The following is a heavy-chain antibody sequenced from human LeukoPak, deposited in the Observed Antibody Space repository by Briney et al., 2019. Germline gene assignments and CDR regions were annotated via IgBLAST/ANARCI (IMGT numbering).Heavy chain of an antibody. V-gene: IGHV3-74*01. CDR2: INRDGRST. J-gene: IGHJ4*02. CDR1: GFTFSSDW. Sequence: GGSLRLSCAASGFTFSSDWMHWVRQAPGKGLVWVSRINRDGRSTTYADSVKGRFTISRDNAKNTLYLQMNSLRSDDTALYYCAKGGSSWSYYLDYWGQGTLVTVSS. D-gene: IGHD6-13*01. CDR3: AKGGSSWSYYLDY.